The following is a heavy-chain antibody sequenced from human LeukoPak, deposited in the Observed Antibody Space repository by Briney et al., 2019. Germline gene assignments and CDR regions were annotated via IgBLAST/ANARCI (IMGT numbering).Heavy chain of an antibody. CDR1: GASISGGTYC. CDR2: IYYTGST. V-gene: IGHV4-39*01. D-gene: IGHD1-26*01. J-gene: IGHJ4*02. Sequence: PSETLSLTCSVSGASISGGTYCWGWIRQPPGKGLEWFGSIYYTGSTYDNPSLKSRVTISVDTSKNQFYLKLSTVTAADTAVYYCARRGGSGRAFDYWGQGTLVTVSS. CDR3: ARRGGSGRAFDY.